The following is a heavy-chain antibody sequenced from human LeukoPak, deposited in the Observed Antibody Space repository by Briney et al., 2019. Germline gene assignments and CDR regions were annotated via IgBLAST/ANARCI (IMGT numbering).Heavy chain of an antibody. J-gene: IGHJ4*02. Sequence: SETLSLTCAVYGGSFSGYYWSWIRQPPGKGLEWIGEINHSGSTNYNPSLKSRVTISVDTSKNQFSLKLSSVTAADTAVYYCARTRYYYNSRSYGAPYYFDYWGQGTLVTVFS. V-gene: IGHV4-34*01. CDR1: GGSFSGYY. D-gene: IGHD3-10*01. CDR3: ARTRYYYNSRSYGAPYYFDY. CDR2: INHSGST.